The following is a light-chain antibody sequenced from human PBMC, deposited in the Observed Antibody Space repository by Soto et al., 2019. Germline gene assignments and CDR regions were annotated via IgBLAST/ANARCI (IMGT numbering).Light chain of an antibody. CDR2: DAS. Sequence: TQSPGTLSLSPGESATLSCRASQNVGTYLAWYQQKPGQAPRLLLYDASYRATDVPARFSGSGSGTDFTLTISSLEPEDFALYYCQQRSNWPPASFGQGTRLEIK. CDR3: QQRSNWPPAS. CDR1: QNVGTY. J-gene: IGKJ5*01. V-gene: IGKV3-11*01.